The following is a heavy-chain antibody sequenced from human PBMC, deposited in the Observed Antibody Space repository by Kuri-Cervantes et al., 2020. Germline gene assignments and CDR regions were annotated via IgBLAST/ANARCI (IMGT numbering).Heavy chain of an antibody. Sequence: SETLSLTCAVSGSSISSGYYWGWIRQPAGKGLEGIGSIYHSGSIYYNPSLKSRVSISIDTSKNQFSRKLSSVTDADTAEYYCTRGLGVWGQGTLVTVSS. J-gene: IGHJ1*01. CDR3: TRGLGV. D-gene: IGHD3-10*01. V-gene: IGHV4-38-2*01. CDR1: GSSISSGYY. CDR2: IYHSGSI.